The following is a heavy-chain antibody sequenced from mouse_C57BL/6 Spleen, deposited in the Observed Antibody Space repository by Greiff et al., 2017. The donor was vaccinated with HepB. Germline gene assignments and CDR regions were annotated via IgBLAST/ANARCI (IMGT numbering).Heavy chain of an antibody. J-gene: IGHJ4*01. Sequence: EVKLEESGGGLVQPGGSMKLSCVASGFTFSNYWMNWVRQSPEKGLEWVAQIRLKSDNYATHYAESVKGRFTISRDDSKSSVYLQMNNLRAEDTGIYYCTVYYDYGGDAMDYWGQGTSVTVSS. CDR3: TVYYDYGGDAMDY. D-gene: IGHD2-4*01. V-gene: IGHV6-3*01. CDR2: IRLKSDNYAT. CDR1: GFTFSNYW.